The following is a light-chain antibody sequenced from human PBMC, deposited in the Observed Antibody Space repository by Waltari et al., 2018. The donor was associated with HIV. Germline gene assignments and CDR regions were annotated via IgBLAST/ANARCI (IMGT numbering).Light chain of an antibody. CDR1: SSDVGSYNI. CDR3: CSYAGSSTLV. Sequence: QSALTQPASVSGSPGQSITISCTGTSSDVGSYNIVSWYQQHPGKAPKLMIYEVSKRPPGVSNRFSGSKSGNTASLTISGLQAEDEADYYCCSYAGSSTLVFGGGTKLTVL. CDR2: EVS. V-gene: IGLV2-23*02. J-gene: IGLJ2*01.